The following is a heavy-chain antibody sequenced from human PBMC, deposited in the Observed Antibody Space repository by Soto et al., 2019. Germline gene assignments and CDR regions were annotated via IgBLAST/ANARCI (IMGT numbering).Heavy chain of an antibody. Sequence: SETLSLTCTVSGGSISSYDWSWIRQPPGKGLEWIGYIYYSGSTNYNPSLKSRVTISVDTSKNQFSLKLSSVTAADTAVYYCASGRGYSGLFDYWGQGTLVTVSS. D-gene: IGHD5-12*01. CDR3: ASGRGYSGLFDY. CDR1: GGSISSYD. V-gene: IGHV4-59*08. J-gene: IGHJ4*02. CDR2: IYYSGST.